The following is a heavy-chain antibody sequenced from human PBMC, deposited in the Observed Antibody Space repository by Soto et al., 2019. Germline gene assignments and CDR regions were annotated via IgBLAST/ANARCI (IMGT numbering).Heavy chain of an antibody. D-gene: IGHD2-15*01. CDR3: ARQKVVAARPGDMSFYFDY. V-gene: IGHV4-39*01. J-gene: IGHJ4*02. Sequence: QLQLQESGPGLVNPSETLSLTCTVSGDSISSGVYYWGWIRQPPGKGLEWIGTIYHSGSTYYNPSLKSRVIMSVDASKNQFSLRLSSVTAADTAVYYCARQKVVAARPGDMSFYFDYWGQGILVTVSS. CDR2: IYHSGST. CDR1: GDSISSGVYY.